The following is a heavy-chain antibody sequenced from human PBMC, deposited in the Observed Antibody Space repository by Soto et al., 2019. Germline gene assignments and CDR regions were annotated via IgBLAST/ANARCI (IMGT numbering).Heavy chain of an antibody. Sequence: ASVKVSCKASGYTFTSYGISWVRQAPGQGLEWMGWISAYNGNTNYAQKLQGRVTMTTDTSTSTAYMELRSLRSDDTAVYYCARDVGVPYYYYGMDVWGQGTTVTVLL. D-gene: IGHD2-2*01. V-gene: IGHV1-18*01. J-gene: IGHJ6*02. CDR3: ARDVGVPYYYYGMDV. CDR1: GYTFTSYG. CDR2: ISAYNGNT.